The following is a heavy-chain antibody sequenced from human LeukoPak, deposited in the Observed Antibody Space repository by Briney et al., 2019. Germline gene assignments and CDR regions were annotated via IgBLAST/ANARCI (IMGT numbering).Heavy chain of an antibody. D-gene: IGHD4-17*01. CDR1: GYSFARYW. V-gene: IGHV5-51*01. Sequence: GESLKISLKGPGYSFARYWIARVRQLPGKGLQWMGIIYHGDSETRYSPSFQGQVTSSADQSISTAYLQWSSLKASDTAMYYCARLRYGDTSDAFDIWGQGTMVTVSS. CDR3: ARLRYGDTSDAFDI. CDR2: IYHGDSET. J-gene: IGHJ3*02.